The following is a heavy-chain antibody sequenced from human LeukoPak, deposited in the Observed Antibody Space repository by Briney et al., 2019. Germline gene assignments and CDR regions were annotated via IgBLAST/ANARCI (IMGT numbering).Heavy chain of an antibody. CDR3: TRLGNYYYGSGSSYF. Sequence: GESLKTSCKGSGYTFTSYWIGWVRQMPGKGLEWMGIIYPDDSDTRYSPSFQGQVTISADKSIRTAYLQWSSLKASDTAMYYCTRLGNYYYGSGSSYFWGQGTLVTVSS. CDR1: GYTFTSYW. D-gene: IGHD3-10*01. J-gene: IGHJ4*02. CDR2: IYPDDSDT. V-gene: IGHV5-51*01.